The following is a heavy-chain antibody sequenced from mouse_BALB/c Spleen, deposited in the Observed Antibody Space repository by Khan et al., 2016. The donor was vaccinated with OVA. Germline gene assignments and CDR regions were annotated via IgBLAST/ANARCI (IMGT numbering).Heavy chain of an antibody. D-gene: IGHD1-1*01. V-gene: IGHV1-87*01. CDR1: GYTFTSYW. Sequence: QVQLQQSGAELARPGASVKLSCKASGYTFTSYWMQWVKQRPGQSLEWIGAIYPGDGDTRYTQKFKGKATLTADKSSSTTYMQLSSLASEDSAVYYCASWNYYGSFDYWGQGTTLTVSS. CDR2: IYPGDGDT. J-gene: IGHJ2*01. CDR3: ASWNYYGSFDY.